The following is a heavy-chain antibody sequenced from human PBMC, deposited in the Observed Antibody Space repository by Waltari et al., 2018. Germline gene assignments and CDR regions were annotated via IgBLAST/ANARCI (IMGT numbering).Heavy chain of an antibody. CDR3: ARRTDYGGNSHDYWYFDL. D-gene: IGHD4-17*01. CDR2: IYYSGGT. V-gene: IGHV4-39*07. CDR1: GGSISSSSYY. Sequence: QLQLQESGPGLVKPSETLSLTCTVSGGSISSSSYYWGWIRQPPGKGLEWIGSIYYSGGTYYNPSLKSRVTISVDTSKNQFSLKLSSVTAADTAVYYCARRTDYGGNSHDYWYFDLWGRGTLVTVSS. J-gene: IGHJ2*01.